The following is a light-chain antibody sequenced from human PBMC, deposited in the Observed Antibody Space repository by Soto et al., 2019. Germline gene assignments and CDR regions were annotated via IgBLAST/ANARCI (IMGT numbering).Light chain of an antibody. J-gene: IGKJ1*01. CDR2: GAS. CDR1: QSVSSN. Sequence: EIVMTQSPATLSVSPGERATLSCRASQSVSSNLAWYQQKPGQAPRLLIYGASTMATGIPARFSGSGSRTESTFTTTSLESVGFAVYFCRQYNSWPWTFGQGTKVEIK. CDR3: RQYNSWPWT. V-gene: IGKV3-15*01.